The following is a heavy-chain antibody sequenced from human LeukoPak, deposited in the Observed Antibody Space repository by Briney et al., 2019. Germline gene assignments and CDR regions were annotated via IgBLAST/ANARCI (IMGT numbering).Heavy chain of an antibody. J-gene: IGHJ5*02. CDR3: ATDGAGFDT. CDR1: GFTFSSYW. CDR2: IKQDGSEK. Sequence: GGSLRLSCVASGFTFSSYWMSWVRQAPGKGLEWVANIKQDGSEKYYVDSVKGRFTISRDNAKNSLYLQMNSLRAEDTAVYYCATDGAGFDTWGQGVLVTVSS. V-gene: IGHV3-7*03.